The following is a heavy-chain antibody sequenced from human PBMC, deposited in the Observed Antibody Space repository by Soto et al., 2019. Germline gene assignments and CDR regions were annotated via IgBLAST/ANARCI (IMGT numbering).Heavy chain of an antibody. D-gene: IGHD4-4*01. V-gene: IGHV3-33*01. J-gene: IGHJ4*02. CDR1: GFTFRNYG. CDR2: IWYDGSKT. Sequence: GGSLRLSCTASGFTFRNYGMHWVRQAPGKGLEWVALIWYDGSKTFYADSEKGRLNISRDNAKNTLYLQINSLSVEDTGIYYCARETVEMTTVRLFDYWGPGTLVTVSS. CDR3: ARETVEMTTVRLFDY.